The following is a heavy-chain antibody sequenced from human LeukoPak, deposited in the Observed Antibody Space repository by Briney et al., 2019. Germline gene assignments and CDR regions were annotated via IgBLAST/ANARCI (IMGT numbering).Heavy chain of an antibody. J-gene: IGHJ5*02. V-gene: IGHV2-70*11. CDR2: IDWDNDK. CDR1: GFSLRTSGTC. CDR3: VRTRPVSGWFDP. Sequence: SGPTLVNPTQTLTLTCTFSGFSLRTSGTCVSWIRQPPGKALEWLARIDWDNDKYYTTSLKTRLTISKDTSKNQVVLTMTNMDPVDTATYYCVRTRPVSGWFDPWGQGTLVTVSS. D-gene: IGHD5/OR15-5a*01.